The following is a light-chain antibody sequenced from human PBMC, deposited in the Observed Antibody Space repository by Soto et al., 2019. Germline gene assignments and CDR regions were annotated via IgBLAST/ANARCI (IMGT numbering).Light chain of an antibody. CDR2: KVS. CDR1: QSLVYSDGNTY. CDR3: TQGTPWYT. V-gene: IGKV2-30*01. J-gene: IGKJ2*01. Sequence: VMTQSPLSLPVTLGQPASISCRSSQSLVYSDGNTYLNWFQQRPGQSPRRLIYKVSNRDSGVPDRFSGSGSGTDFPLKISRVEAEDVGVYYCTQGTPWYTFGQGPKLEIK.